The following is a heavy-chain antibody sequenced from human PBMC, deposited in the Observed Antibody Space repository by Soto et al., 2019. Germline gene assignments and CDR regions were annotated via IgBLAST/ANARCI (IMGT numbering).Heavy chain of an antibody. CDR3: AKDRVAADYYYYYYMDV. V-gene: IGHV3-23*01. CDR2: ISGSGGST. Sequence: GGSLRLSCAASGFTFSSYAMSWVRQAPGKGLEWVSAISGSGGSTYYADSVKGRFTISRDNSKNTLYLQMNSLRAEDTAVYYCAKDRVAADYYYYYYMDVWGEGTTVTVSS. CDR1: GFTFSSYA. D-gene: IGHD6-13*01. J-gene: IGHJ6*03.